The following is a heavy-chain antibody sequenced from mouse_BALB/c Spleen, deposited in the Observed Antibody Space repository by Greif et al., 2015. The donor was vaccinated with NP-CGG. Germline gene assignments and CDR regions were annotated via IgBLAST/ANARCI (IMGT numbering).Heavy chain of an antibody. V-gene: IGHV1-80*01. D-gene: IGHD1-1*01. CDR3: TREDYDTRYFDV. Sequence: QVQLKESGAELVRPGSSVTISCKASGSAFGSYWMNWVKQRPGQGLEWIGQIYPGDGDTNYNGQFKGKATLTADKSSSTAYMEHSSRTSEDSAVYFCTREDYDTRYFDVWGAGTTVTVTS. CDR2: IYPGDGDT. CDR1: GSAFGSYW. J-gene: IGHJ1*01.